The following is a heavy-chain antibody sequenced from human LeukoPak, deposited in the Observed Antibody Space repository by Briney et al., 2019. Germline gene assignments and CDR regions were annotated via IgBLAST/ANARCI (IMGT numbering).Heavy chain of an antibody. D-gene: IGHD3-10*01. J-gene: IGHJ5*02. Sequence: SETLSLTYTVSGGSISSSSYYWGWIRQPPGKGLEWIGSIYYSGSTYYNPSLKSRVTISVDTSKNQFSLKLSSVTAADTAVYYCARAQLLWFGELLSWFDPWGQGTLVTVSS. CDR2: IYYSGST. V-gene: IGHV4-39*07. CDR3: ARAQLLWFGELLSWFDP. CDR1: GGSISSSSYY.